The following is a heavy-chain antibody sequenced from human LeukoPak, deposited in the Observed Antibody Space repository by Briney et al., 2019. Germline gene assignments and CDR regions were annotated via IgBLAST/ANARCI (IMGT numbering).Heavy chain of an antibody. J-gene: IGHJ4*02. CDR3: ARDSRGELPIDY. V-gene: IGHV3-30-3*01. CDR1: GFTFSSFP. Sequence: GGSLRLSCAASGFTFSSFPIHWVRQAPGKGLEWVAVISYDGSNKYYADSVKGRFTISRDNSKNTLYLQMNSLRAEDTAVYYCARDSRGELPIDYWGQGTLVTVSS. CDR2: ISYDGSNK. D-gene: IGHD1-26*01.